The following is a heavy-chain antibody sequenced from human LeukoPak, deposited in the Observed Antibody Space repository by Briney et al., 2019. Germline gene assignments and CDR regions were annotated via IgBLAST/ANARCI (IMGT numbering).Heavy chain of an antibody. J-gene: IGHJ4*02. D-gene: IGHD5-12*01. V-gene: IGHV4-39*01. CDR1: GVSINTGGDY. Sequence: PSETLSLTCTVSGVSINTGGDYWGWIRQTPGKGLEWIASISYSGASFYNPSIKSRVTILRDTSKNQFSLRLTSVSAADTAVYYCARQYSKWGQGTLLTAST. CDR2: ISYSGAS. CDR3: ARQYSK.